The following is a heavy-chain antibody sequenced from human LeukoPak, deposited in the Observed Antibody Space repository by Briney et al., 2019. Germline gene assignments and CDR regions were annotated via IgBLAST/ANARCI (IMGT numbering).Heavy chain of an antibody. Sequence: SVKVSCKASGGTFSSYAISWVRQAPGQGLEWMGGIIPIFGTANYAQKFQGRVTITADESTSTAYMELSSLRSEDTAVYYCARVKDYDFWSGYSHYYYYMDVWGKGTTVTVSS. CDR2: IIPIFGTA. CDR1: GGTFSSYA. CDR3: ARVKDYDFWSGYSHYYYYMDV. V-gene: IGHV1-69*01. J-gene: IGHJ6*03. D-gene: IGHD3-3*01.